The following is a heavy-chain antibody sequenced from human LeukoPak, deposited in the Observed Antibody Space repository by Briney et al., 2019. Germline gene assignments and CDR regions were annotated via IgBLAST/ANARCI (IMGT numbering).Heavy chain of an antibody. CDR2: ISAYNGNT. J-gene: IGHJ4*02. D-gene: IGHD3-22*01. CDR1: GYTFTSYG. CDR3: AREEPPGYYDSSGYYLFDY. Sequence: ASVKVSCKASGYTFTSYGISWVRQAPGQGLEWMGWISAYNGNTNYTQKLQGRVTMTTDTSTSTAYMELRSLRSDDTAVYYCAREEPPGYYDSSGYYLFDYWGQGTLVTVSS. V-gene: IGHV1-18*01.